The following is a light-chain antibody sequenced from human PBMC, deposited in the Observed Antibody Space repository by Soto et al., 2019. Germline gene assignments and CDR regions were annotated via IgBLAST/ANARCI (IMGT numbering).Light chain of an antibody. CDR2: DTT. V-gene: IGLV7-46*01. Sequence: QAVVTQESSLTVSPGGTVTLTCGSSTGAVTSGHYPYWFQQKPGQAPRTLIYDTTNKHTWTPARFSCSLLGGKAALTLSGAQPEDEADYYCLLSYSGDRRVFGGGTQLTVL. J-gene: IGLJ2*01. CDR1: TGAVTSGHY. CDR3: LLSYSGDRRV.